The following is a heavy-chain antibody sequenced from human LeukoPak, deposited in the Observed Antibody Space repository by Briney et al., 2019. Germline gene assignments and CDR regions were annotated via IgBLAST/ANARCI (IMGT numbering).Heavy chain of an antibody. Sequence: GGSLRLSCAASGFTVSSNYMSWVRQAPGKGLEWVSVIYSGGSTYYADSVKGRFTISRDNSKNTLYLQMNSLRAEDTAVYYCARDPRPYYYDSSGSPHDAFDIWGQGTMVTVSS. CDR2: IYSGGST. J-gene: IGHJ3*02. D-gene: IGHD3-22*01. CDR3: ARDPRPYYYDSSGSPHDAFDI. V-gene: IGHV3-66*01. CDR1: GFTVSSNY.